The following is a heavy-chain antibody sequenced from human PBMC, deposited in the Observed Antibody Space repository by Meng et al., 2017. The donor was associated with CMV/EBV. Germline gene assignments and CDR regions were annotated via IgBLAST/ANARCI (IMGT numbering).Heavy chain of an antibody. CDR2: ISSSSSYI. CDR1: GFTFSSYS. D-gene: IGHD6-6*01. V-gene: IGHV3-21*01. Sequence: GESLKISCAASGFTFSSYSMNWVRQAPGKGLEWVSSISSSSSYIYYADSVKGRFTISRDNAKNSLYLQMNSLRAEDTAVYYCAAMSIAAPHYYYYYGMDVWGQGTTVTVSS. J-gene: IGHJ6*02. CDR3: AAMSIAAPHYYYYYGMDV.